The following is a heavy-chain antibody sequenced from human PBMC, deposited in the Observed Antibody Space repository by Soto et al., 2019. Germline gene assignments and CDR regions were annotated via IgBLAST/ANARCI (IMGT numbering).Heavy chain of an antibody. CDR2: IYYSGST. Sequence: PSETLRLPWTVSGGSISRGSYYGGWIRLHQGKGLEWIGSIYYSGSTYYNPSLKSRVTISVDTSKNQFSLKLSSVTAADTAVYYCARQGGYIYGMDVWGQGTTV. CDR3: ARQGGYIYGMDV. J-gene: IGHJ6*02. D-gene: IGHD5-12*01. CDR1: GGSISRGSYY. V-gene: IGHV4-39*01.